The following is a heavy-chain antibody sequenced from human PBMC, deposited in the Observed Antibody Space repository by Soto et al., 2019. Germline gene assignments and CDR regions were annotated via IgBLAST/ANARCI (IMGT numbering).Heavy chain of an antibody. J-gene: IGHJ3*02. CDR3: ARAGKYYYDSSGYGNAFDI. CDR1: GGSISSGDYY. D-gene: IGHD3-22*01. Sequence: QVQLQESGPGLVKPSQTLSLTCTVSGGSISSGDYYWSWIRQPPGKGLEWIGYIYYSGSTYYNPSIKSRVTISVDTSQNQFSLKLSSVTAADTAVYYCARAGKYYYDSSGYGNAFDIWGQGTMVTVSS. CDR2: IYYSGST. V-gene: IGHV4-30-4*01.